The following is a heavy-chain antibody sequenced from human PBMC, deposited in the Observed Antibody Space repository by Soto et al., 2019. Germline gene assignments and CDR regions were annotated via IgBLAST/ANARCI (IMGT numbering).Heavy chain of an antibody. J-gene: IGHJ4*02. CDR2: ISYDGSNK. V-gene: IGHV3-30*18. CDR3: AKDRGIAVAGTYDY. CDR1: GFTFSSYG. D-gene: IGHD6-19*01. Sequence: QVQLVESGGGVVQPGRSLRLSCAASGFTFSSYGMHWVRQAPGMGLEWVAVISYDGSNKYYADSVKGRFTISRDNSKNTLYLQMNSLRAEDTAVYYCAKDRGIAVAGTYDYWGQGTLVTVSS.